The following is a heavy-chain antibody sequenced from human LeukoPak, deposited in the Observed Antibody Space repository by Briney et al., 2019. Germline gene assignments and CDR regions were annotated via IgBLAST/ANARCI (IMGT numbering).Heavy chain of an antibody. CDR2: IYYSGST. CDR3: ARHRLGAYYYDSRYYFDY. J-gene: IGHJ4*02. CDR1: GGSINTNTFF. Sequence: PSESLSLTCGVSGGSINTNTFFWGWIRQPPGKGLEWIGSIYYSGSTYYNPSLKSRVTISVDTSKNQFSLKLSSVTAADTAVYYCARHRLGAYYYDSRYYFDYWGQGTLVTVSS. V-gene: IGHV4-39*01. D-gene: IGHD3-22*01.